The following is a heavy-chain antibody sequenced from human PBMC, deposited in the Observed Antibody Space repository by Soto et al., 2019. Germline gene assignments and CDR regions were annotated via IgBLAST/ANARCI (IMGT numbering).Heavy chain of an antibody. Sequence: SETLSLTCTVSGDSIRSLYWSWIRQPPGKGLEWIGYIYNSGSTYYNPSLKSRVTISADTSMNQFSLALTSVTAADTAMYYCARGTTTEKVDSWGQGILVTVSS. CDR3: ARGTTTEKVDS. J-gene: IGHJ4*02. CDR2: IYNSGST. V-gene: IGHV4-4*09. CDR1: GDSIRSLY. D-gene: IGHD1-1*01.